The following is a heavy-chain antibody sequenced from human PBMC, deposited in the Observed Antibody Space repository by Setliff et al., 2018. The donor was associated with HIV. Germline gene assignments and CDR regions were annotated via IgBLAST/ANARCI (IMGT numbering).Heavy chain of an antibody. J-gene: IGHJ3*02. D-gene: IGHD3-16*01. CDR2: ISFEGGNK. CDR1: GFIFSSYD. Sequence: GGSLRLSCAASGFIFSSYDMFWVRQAPGKGLEWVAFISFEGGNKYYADSVKGRFSVSRDNSKNTHYLQMNGLKVEDTAVYYCARGDPTFVGVLMPLEMWGPGTMVTVSS. V-gene: IGHV3-30*03. CDR3: ARGDPTFVGVLMPLEM.